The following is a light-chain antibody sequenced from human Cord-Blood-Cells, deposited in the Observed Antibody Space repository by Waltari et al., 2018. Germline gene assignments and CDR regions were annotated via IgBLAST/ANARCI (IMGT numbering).Light chain of an antibody. CDR3: QSYDSSLSWV. CDR1: SSNIGAGYD. CDR2: GNS. J-gene: IGLJ3*02. V-gene: IGLV1-40*01. Sequence: QSVLTQPPSVSGAPGQRVTISCTGSSSNIGAGYDVHWYQQLPGTAPKLLLYGNSNRPSGVPDRFSVSKSGTSASLAITGLQAEDEADYYCQSYDSSLSWVFGGGTKLTVL.